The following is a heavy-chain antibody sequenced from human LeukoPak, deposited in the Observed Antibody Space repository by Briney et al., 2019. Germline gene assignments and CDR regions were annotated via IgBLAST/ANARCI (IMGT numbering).Heavy chain of an antibody. J-gene: IGHJ5*02. CDR1: GYTFTSYD. V-gene: IGHV1-8*03. D-gene: IGHD3-10*01. CDR3: ARVRITMVRGVTLNWFDP. Sequence: GASVKVSCKASGYTFTSYDINWVRQATGQGLEWMGWMNPNSGNTGYAQKFQGRVTITRNTSISTAYMELSSLRSEDTAVYYCARVRITMVRGVTLNWFDPWGQGTLVTVSS. CDR2: MNPNSGNT.